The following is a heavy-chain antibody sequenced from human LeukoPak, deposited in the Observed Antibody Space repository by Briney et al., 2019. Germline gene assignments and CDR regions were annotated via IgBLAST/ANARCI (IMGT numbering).Heavy chain of an antibody. V-gene: IGHV4-4*02. D-gene: IGHD7-27*01. J-gene: IGHJ4*02. CDR3: TRHRAWGDFDS. CDR2: IYHSGST. Sequence: SGTLSLTCAVSGGSISSSNWWSWVRQPPGKGLEWIGEIYHSGSTNYNPSLKSRVTISVDKSKNQFSLKMDSVTAADTAMYYCTRHRAWGDFDSWDERTLVTVSS. CDR1: GGSISSSNW.